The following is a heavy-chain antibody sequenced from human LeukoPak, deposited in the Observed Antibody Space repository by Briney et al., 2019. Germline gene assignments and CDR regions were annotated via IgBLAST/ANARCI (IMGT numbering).Heavy chain of an antibody. CDR2: IIPIFGTA. CDR3: ARGPHSGWYAAEYFQH. D-gene: IGHD6-19*01. V-gene: IGHV1-69*13. Sequence: ASVKVSCKASGGTFSSYAISWVRQAPGQGLEWMGGIIPIFGTANYAQKFQGRVTITADESTSTAYMELSSLRSEDTAVYYCARGPHSGWYAAEYFQHWGQGTLVTVSS. CDR1: GGTFSSYA. J-gene: IGHJ1*01.